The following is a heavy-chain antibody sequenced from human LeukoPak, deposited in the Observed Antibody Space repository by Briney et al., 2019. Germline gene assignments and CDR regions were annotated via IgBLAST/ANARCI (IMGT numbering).Heavy chain of an antibody. V-gene: IGHV4-30-2*01. D-gene: IGHD3-22*01. J-gene: IGHJ4*02. Sequence: KSSQTLSLTCAVSGGSFSSGSYSWSWIRQPPGKGLEWIGYIYHSGSTYYNPSLKSRVTISVDRSKNQFSLKLSSVTAADTAVYYCARGLGYYDSSRYFDYWGQGTLVTVSS. CDR3: ARGLGYYDSSRYFDY. CDR1: GGSFSSGSYS. CDR2: IYHSGST.